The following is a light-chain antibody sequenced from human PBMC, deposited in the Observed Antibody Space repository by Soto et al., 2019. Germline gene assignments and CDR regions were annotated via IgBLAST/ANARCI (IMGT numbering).Light chain of an antibody. Sequence: QSALTQPASVSGSPGQSITMSCTGTSSDVGGYDYVSWYQQHPGEVPKLIIFEVSSRPAWISNRFSASKSGNTASLTISGLQAEDEADYYCSSYTTCSSYVSGNRTKVTVL. CDR2: EVS. CDR1: SSDVGGYDY. CDR3: SSYTTCSSYV. V-gene: IGLV2-14*01. J-gene: IGLJ1*01.